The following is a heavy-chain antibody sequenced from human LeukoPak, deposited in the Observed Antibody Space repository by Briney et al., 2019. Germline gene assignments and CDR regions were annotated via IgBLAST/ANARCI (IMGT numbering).Heavy chain of an antibody. CDR3: ARGLPNYYDSSGYRTEYFQH. Sequence: SSETLSLTCAVYGGSFSGYYWSWIRQPPGKGLEWIGEINHSGSTNYNPSLKSRVTISVDTSKNQFSLKLSSVTAADTAVYYCARGLPNYYDSSGYRTEYFQHWGQGTLVTVSS. D-gene: IGHD3-22*01. J-gene: IGHJ1*01. CDR1: GGSFSGYY. CDR2: INHSGST. V-gene: IGHV4-34*01.